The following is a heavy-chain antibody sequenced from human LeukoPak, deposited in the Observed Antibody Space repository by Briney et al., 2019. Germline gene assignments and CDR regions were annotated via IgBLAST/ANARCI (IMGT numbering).Heavy chain of an antibody. CDR3: ARDYYDSSGTGDY. CDR1: GFTFSSRDW. CDR2: IKQDGSEK. J-gene: IGHJ4*02. D-gene: IGHD3-22*01. Sequence: GGSLRLSCVASGFTFSSRDWMTWVRQAPGRGLEWVANIKQDGSEKNYVDSVKGRFTISRDDAKNSLYLQMNSLRAEDTALYHCARDYYDSSGTGDYWGQGTLVTVSS. V-gene: IGHV3-7*03.